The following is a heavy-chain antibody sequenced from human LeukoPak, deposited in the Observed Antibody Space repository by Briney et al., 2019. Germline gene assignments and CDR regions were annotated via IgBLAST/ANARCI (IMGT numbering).Heavy chain of an antibody. D-gene: IGHD4-17*01. CDR2: IYHSGST. CDR1: GYSISSGYY. CDR3: ARGEGDYGEYFQH. J-gene: IGHJ1*01. Sequence: SETLSLTCTVSGYSISSGYYWGWIRQPPGKGLEWIGSIYHSGSTYYNPSLKSRVTISVDTSKNQFSLKLSSVTTADTAVYYCARGEGDYGEYFQHWGQGTLVTVSS. V-gene: IGHV4-38-2*02.